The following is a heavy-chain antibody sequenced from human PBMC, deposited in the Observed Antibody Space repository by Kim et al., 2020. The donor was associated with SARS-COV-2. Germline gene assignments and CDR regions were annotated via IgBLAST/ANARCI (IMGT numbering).Heavy chain of an antibody. D-gene: IGHD6-6*01. V-gene: IGHV6-1*01. CDR3: ARQYRPGGHMLHEFES. J-gene: IGHJ5*01. Sequence: VSVKSRKTITPDKAKNQFSLQLNAVTPEDTAVYYCARQYRPGGHMLHEFESWGQGTLVTVSS.